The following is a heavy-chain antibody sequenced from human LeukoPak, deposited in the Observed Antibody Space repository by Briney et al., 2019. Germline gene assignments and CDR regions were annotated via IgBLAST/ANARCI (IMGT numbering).Heavy chain of an antibody. CDR3: ARDKNHYDTRGDF. CDR1: GYTCTSFG. J-gene: IGHJ4*02. CDR2: ISPYNGNT. D-gene: IGHD3-22*01. Sequence: GASVKVSCKASGYTCTSFGISWVRQAPGQGLEWMGWISPYNGNTNYPQKVQGRITVTTDTSTSTAYMELRSLRSDDTAVYHCARDKNHYDTRGDFWGQGTLVTVSS. V-gene: IGHV1-18*01.